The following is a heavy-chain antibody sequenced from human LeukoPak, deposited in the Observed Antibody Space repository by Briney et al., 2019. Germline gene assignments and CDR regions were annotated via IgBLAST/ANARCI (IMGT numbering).Heavy chain of an antibody. CDR2: ISSSGSTI. CDR1: GFTFSSYE. V-gene: IGHV3-48*03. Sequence: GGSLRLSCAASGFTFSSYETNWVRQAPGKGLEWVSYISSSGSTIYYADSVKGRFTISRDNAKNSLYLQMNSLRAEDTAVYYCARGPYDSSGYFDYWGQGTLVTVSS. D-gene: IGHD3-22*01. CDR3: ARGPYDSSGYFDY. J-gene: IGHJ4*02.